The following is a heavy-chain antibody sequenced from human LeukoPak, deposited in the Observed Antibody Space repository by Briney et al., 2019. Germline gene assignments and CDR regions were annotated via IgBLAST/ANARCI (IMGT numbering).Heavy chain of an antibody. J-gene: IGHJ4*02. V-gene: IGHV3-53*01. CDR3: ARGSELDFFDY. CDR2: IYSGGNT. CDR1: GFTVSSNY. D-gene: IGHD3-10*01. Sequence: GGSLRLSCAASGFTVSSNYMSWVRQAPGKGLEWVSVIYSGGNTYYADSVKGRFTISRDNSKNTLYLQMNSLRAEDTAVYYCARGSELDFFDYWGQGTLVTVSS.